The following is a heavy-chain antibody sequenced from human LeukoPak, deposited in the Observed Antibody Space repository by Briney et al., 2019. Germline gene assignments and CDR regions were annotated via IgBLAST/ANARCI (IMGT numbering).Heavy chain of an antibody. CDR1: GGSISNTNW. V-gene: IGHV4-4*02. J-gene: IGHJ4*02. CDR2: VNLQGST. CDR3: AREGGPYRPLDY. Sequence: SGTLPLTCGVSGGSISNTNWWTWVRQPLGKGLEWIGEVNLQGSTNYNPSLKSRVAISVDKSENHISLKLTSVTAADTAVYYCAREGGPYRPLDYSGQGTLVTVAS.